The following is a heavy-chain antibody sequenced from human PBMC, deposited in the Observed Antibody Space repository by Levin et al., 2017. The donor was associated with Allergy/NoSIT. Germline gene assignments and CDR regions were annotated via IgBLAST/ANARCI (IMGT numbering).Heavy chain of an antibody. CDR2: IYHSGST. V-gene: IGHV4-30-2*01. Sequence: PSETLSLTCAVSGGSISSGGYSWSWIRQPPGKGLEWIGYIYHSGSTYYNPSLKSRVTISVDRSKNQFSLKLSSVTAADTAVYYCARGGPHYYGSGRHNHGPNWFDPWGQGTLVTVSS. J-gene: IGHJ5*02. D-gene: IGHD3-10*01. CDR1: GGSISSGGYS. CDR3: ARGGPHYYGSGRHNHGPNWFDP.